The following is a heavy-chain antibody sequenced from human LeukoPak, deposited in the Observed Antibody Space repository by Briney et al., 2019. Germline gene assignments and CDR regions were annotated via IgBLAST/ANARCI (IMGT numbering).Heavy chain of an antibody. CDR3: ARGWVSSSWYKPPTSGLYYYYYGMDV. V-gene: IGHV4-34*01. CDR2: INHSGST. Sequence: PSETLSLTCAVYGGSFSGYYWSWIRQPPGKGLEWIGEINHSGSTNCNPSLKSRVTISVDTSKNQFSLKLSSVTAADTAVYYCARGWVSSSWYKPPTSGLYYYYYGMDVWGQGTTVTVSS. J-gene: IGHJ6*02. D-gene: IGHD6-13*01. CDR1: GGSFSGYY.